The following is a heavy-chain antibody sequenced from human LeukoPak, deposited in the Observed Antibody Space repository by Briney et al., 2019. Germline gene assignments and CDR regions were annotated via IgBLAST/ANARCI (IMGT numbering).Heavy chain of an antibody. Sequence: GGSLRLSCAASGFTFSTYWMHWVRQASGKGLVWVSLINSGGDDTRYADSVKGRFTISRDNAKNTLYLQMNSPRAEDTAVYYCARRIGYSSGHSAVYYFDYWGQGTLVTVSP. CDR1: GFTFSTYW. CDR2: INSGGDDT. D-gene: IGHD6-19*01. J-gene: IGHJ4*02. V-gene: IGHV3-74*01. CDR3: ARRIGYSSGHSAVYYFDY.